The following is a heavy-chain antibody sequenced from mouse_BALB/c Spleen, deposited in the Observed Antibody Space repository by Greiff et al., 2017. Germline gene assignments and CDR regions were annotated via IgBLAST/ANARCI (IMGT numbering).Heavy chain of an antibody. J-gene: IGHJ3*01. CDR2: IRNKANGYTT. Sequence: EVHLVESGGGLVQPGGSLRLSCAPSGFTFTDYYMSWVRQPPGKALEWLGFIRNKANGYTTEYSASVKGRFTISRDNSQSILYLQMNTLRAEDSATYYCARDILSGFAYWGQGTLVTVSA. CDR3: ARDILSGFAY. CDR1: GFTFTDYY. V-gene: IGHV7-3*02.